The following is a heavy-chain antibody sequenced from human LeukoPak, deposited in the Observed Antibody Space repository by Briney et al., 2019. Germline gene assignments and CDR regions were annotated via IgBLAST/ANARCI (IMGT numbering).Heavy chain of an antibody. Sequence: SVKVSCKASGYTFTSYDINWVRQATGQGLEWMGGIIPIFGTANYAQKFQGRVTITADESTSTACMELSSLRSEDTAVYYCARAVFEELSGMDVWGQGTTVTVSS. J-gene: IGHJ6*02. D-gene: IGHD3-10*02. CDR1: GYTFTSYD. CDR2: IIPIFGTA. V-gene: IGHV1-69*13. CDR3: ARAVFEELSGMDV.